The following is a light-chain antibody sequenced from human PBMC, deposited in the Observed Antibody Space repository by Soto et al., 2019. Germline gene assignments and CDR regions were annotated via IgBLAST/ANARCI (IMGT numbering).Light chain of an antibody. CDR2: DAS. Sequence: DIQMTQSPPTLSASVGDRVIITCRASQRMSAWLAWYQQKPGKAPKLLIYDASSLENGVPSRFSGSGSGTEFTLSISSLQPDDFATYYCQQYHTFPFTFGQGTKVDIK. V-gene: IGKV1-5*01. CDR1: QRMSAW. CDR3: QQYHTFPFT. J-gene: IGKJ1*01.